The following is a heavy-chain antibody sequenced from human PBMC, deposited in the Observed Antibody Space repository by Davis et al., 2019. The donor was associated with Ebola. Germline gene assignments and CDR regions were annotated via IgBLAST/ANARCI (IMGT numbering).Heavy chain of an antibody. Sequence: PGGPLRPPCVALESTLSNNGMTRVRQAPGKGLEWVSSLSAGGTAPYYADSVKGRFTISRDNTKNTLSLQMHSLRADDTAIYYCAKSFLHTGPHMSEFRGVDYWGQGTVITVSS. J-gene: IGHJ4*02. CDR2: LSAGGTAP. CDR3: AKSFLHTGPHMSEFRGVDY. D-gene: IGHD2-8*02. CDR1: ESTLSNNG. V-gene: IGHV3-23*01.